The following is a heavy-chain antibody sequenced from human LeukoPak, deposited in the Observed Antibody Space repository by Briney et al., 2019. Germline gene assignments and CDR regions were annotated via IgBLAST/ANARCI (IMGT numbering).Heavy chain of an antibody. J-gene: IGHJ4*02. CDR2: INPYSGGS. CDR1: GYTFTGYY. CDR3: ARDSYGGSWSLGY. V-gene: IGHV1-2*02. D-gene: IGHD2-15*01. Sequence: GASVTVSCKASGYTFTGYYMHWVRQAPGQGLEWMGWINPYSGGSNYAQKLQGRVTMTRDTSISTAYMELSRLRSDDTAVYYCARDSYGGSWSLGYWGQGTLVTSSA.